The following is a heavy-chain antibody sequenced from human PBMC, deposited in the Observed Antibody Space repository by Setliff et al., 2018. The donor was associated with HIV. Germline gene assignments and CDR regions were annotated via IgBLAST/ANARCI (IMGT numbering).Heavy chain of an antibody. CDR1: GGSISSGSYY. J-gene: IGHJ4*02. Sequence: PSETLSLTCSVSGGSISSGSYYWSWIRQPAGKGPEWIGRIYYSGSTYYNPSLKSRVTISVDTSKNQFSLKLSSVTAADTAVFYCARGSQWELLPYFDYWGQGTLVTVSS. D-gene: IGHD1-26*01. CDR3: ARGSQWELLPYFDY. CDR2: IYYSGST. V-gene: IGHV4-39*07.